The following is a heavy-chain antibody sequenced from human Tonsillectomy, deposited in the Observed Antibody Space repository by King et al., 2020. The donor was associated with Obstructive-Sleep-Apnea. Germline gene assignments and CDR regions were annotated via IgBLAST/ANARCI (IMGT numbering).Heavy chain of an antibody. CDR3: ARPYCSGGSCYTEYFQH. CDR2: IYPGESAT. J-gene: IGHJ1*01. Sequence: QLVQSGAEVKKPGESLKISCKGSGYSCTSYWIGWVRQMPGKGLEWMGIIYPGESATRYSPSFQGQVTISPDKSISTAYLQWSSLKASDTAMYYCARPYCSGGSCYTEYFQHWGQGTLVTVSS. CDR1: GYSCTSYW. V-gene: IGHV5-51*01. D-gene: IGHD2-15*01.